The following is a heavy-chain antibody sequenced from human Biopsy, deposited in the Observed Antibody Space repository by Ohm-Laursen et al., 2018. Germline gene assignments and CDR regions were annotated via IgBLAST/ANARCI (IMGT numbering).Heavy chain of an antibody. Sequence: RLSCAASGFSFSDYYLIWIRQAPGKGLEWVSYISSSGRTMYYADSVKGRFTISRDNANKSLYLQMNSLRAEDTAVYYCATTRSFDNWGQGTLVTVSS. V-gene: IGHV3-11*01. J-gene: IGHJ4*02. CDR3: ATTRSFDN. CDR2: ISSSGRTM. D-gene: IGHD5-24*01. CDR1: GFSFSDYY.